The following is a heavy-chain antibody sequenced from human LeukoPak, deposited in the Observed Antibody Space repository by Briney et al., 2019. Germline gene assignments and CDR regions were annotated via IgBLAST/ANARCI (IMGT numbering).Heavy chain of an antibody. CDR3: AKDPADWRKCTAMKGLILDGMDV. D-gene: IGHD5-18*01. V-gene: IGHV3-30*18. CDR2: ISYDGSNK. J-gene: IGHJ6*02. Sequence: GGSLRLSCAASGFTFSSYGMHWVRQAPGKGLEWVAVISYDGSNKYYADSVKGRFTISRDNSKNTLYLQMNSLRAEDTAVYYCAKDPADWRKCTAMKGLILDGMDVWGQGTTVTVSS. CDR1: GFTFSSYG.